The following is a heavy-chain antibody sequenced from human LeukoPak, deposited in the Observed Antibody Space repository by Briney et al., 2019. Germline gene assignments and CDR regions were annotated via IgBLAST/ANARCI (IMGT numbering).Heavy chain of an antibody. CDR3: ARDVVVGLYNWFDP. J-gene: IGHJ5*02. CDR1: GYSFTGYY. V-gene: IGHV1-2*02. D-gene: IGHD1-26*01. Sequence: ASVKVSCKASGYSFTGYYIHWVRQAPGQGLEWMGWINPHSDDTNYAQKFQGRVTMTRDTSISTAYMELSRLGSDGTAVYYCARDVVVGLYNWFDPWGQGTLVTVSS. CDR2: INPHSDDT.